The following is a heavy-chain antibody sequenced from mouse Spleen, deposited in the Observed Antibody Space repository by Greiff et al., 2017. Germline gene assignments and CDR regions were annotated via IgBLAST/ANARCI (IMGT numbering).Heavy chain of an antibody. D-gene: IGHD1-1*01. V-gene: IGHV5-17*01. CDR2: ISSGSSTI. CDR3: ASLANSYFDY. J-gene: IGHJ2*01. Sequence: DVHLVESGGGLVKPGGSLKLSCAASGFTFSDYGMHWVRQAPEMGLEWVAYISSGSSTIYYADTVKGRFTISRDNAKNTLFLQMTSLRSEDTAMYYCASLANSYFDYWGQGTTLTVSS. CDR1: GFTFSDYG.